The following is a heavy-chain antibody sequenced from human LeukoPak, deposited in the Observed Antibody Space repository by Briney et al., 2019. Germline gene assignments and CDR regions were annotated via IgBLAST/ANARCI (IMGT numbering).Heavy chain of an antibody. Sequence: GGSLRLSCAASGFTFSLYTMHWVRQAPGKGLEWVAVISYDGSDKYYADSVKGRFTISRDNSKNTLFLQMNSLRAEDTAVYYCARASGWDSQYFQHWGQGTLVTVSS. J-gene: IGHJ1*01. V-gene: IGHV3-30*04. CDR3: ARASGWDSQYFQH. CDR2: ISYDGSDK. CDR1: GFTFSLYT. D-gene: IGHD6-19*01.